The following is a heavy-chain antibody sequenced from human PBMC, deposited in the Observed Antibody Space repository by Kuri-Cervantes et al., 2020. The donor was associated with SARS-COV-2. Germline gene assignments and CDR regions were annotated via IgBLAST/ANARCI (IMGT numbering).Heavy chain of an antibody. V-gene: IGHV3-74*01. D-gene: IGHD6-6*01. CDR3: ARVPSSSGFFDY. Sequence: GGSLRLSCAASGFTFRIYWMYWVRQVPGRGLEWVARIHKDGSDTIYADSVRGRFTISRDNAKNSLYLQMNSLRAEDTAVYYCARVPSSSGFFDYWGQGTLVTVSS. CDR1: GFTFRIYW. J-gene: IGHJ4*02. CDR2: IHKDGSDT.